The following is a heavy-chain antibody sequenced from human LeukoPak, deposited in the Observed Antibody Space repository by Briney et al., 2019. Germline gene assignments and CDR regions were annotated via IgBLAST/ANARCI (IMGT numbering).Heavy chain of an antibody. V-gene: IGHV1-69*06. D-gene: IGHD6-6*01. Sequence: SVKVSCKASGGTFNNYAISWVRQVPGQGLEWMGRIIPIFGTANYAQKFQGRVTITADKSTSTAYMELSSLTSEDTAVYFCARDPRINTAVFAGSISARPRDYYTGMDVWGQGTTVSVSS. CDR1: GGTFNNYA. CDR3: ARDPRINTAVFAGSISARPRDYYTGMDV. J-gene: IGHJ6*02. CDR2: IIPIFGTA.